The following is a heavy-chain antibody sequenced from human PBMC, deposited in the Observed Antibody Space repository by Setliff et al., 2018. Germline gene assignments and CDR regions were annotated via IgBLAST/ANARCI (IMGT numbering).Heavy chain of an antibody. CDR1: GFTFSSYG. CDR2: IWYDGSNK. J-gene: IGHJ4*02. D-gene: IGHD1-1*01. CDR3: TSTTLDF. Sequence: GGSLRLSCAASGFTFSSYGMHWVRQAPGKGLEWVAVIWYDGSNKYYADSVKGRFTISRDNAKNTLYLHMSSLRSEDTGIYYCTSTTLDFWGPGTLVTVSS. V-gene: IGHV3-33*03.